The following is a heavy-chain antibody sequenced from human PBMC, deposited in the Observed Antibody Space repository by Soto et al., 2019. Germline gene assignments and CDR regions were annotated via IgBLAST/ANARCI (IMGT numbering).Heavy chain of an antibody. CDR3: ARSQGSSTSLEIYYYYYYGMDV. CDR2: IIPIPGTA. V-gene: IGHV1-69*01. CDR1: GGTFSSYA. D-gene: IGHD2-2*01. J-gene: IGHJ6*02. Sequence: QVQLVQSGAEVKKPGSSVKVSCKASGGTFSSYAISWVRQAPGQGLEWMGGIIPIPGTANYAQKFQGRVTITADETTSTGYKELSRLRSEDPAVYYCARSQGSSTSLEIYYYYYYGMDVWGQGTTVTVSS.